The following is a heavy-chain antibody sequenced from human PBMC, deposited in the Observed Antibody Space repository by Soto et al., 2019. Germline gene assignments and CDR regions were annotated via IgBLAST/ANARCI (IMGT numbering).Heavy chain of an antibody. CDR3: VKDLPVVAATTDY. J-gene: IGHJ4*02. CDR2: ISSNGGST. V-gene: IGHV3-64D*08. CDR1: GFTFSSYA. D-gene: IGHD2-15*01. Sequence: GGSLRLSCSASGFTFSSYAMHWVRQAPGKGLEYVSAISSNGGSTYYADSVKGRFTISRDNSKNTLYLQMSSLRAEDTAVYYCVKDLPVVAATTDYWGQGTLVTVSS.